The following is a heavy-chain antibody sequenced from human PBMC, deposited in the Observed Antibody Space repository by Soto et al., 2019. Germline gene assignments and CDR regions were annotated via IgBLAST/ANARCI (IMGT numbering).Heavy chain of an antibody. Sequence: ASVKVSCKASGGTLNNYAISWVRQAPGHGLEWMGGIITAFGPGVYAQKFQGRVTITADESTKTAYMDLNSLTSEDTAVYYCAAGGSWARLDNWGQGTLVTVSS. CDR1: GGTLNNYA. V-gene: IGHV1-69*13. J-gene: IGHJ4*02. CDR3: AAGGSWARLDN. D-gene: IGHD6-13*01. CDR2: IITAFGPG.